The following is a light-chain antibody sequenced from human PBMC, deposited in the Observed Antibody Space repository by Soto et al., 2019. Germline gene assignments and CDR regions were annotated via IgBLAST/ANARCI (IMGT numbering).Light chain of an antibody. CDR2: AAS. J-gene: IGKJ5*01. CDR3: QQYCINPSIT. Sequence: IVLTQSPGTLSLSPGERATLSCRASQSVPSNYVAWYQQKPGQAPRLLIYAASSKTTGIPDTFSGSGYGTDFTLAISRLEPKDFSVYYCQQYCINPSITFGKGTRLENK. V-gene: IGKV3-20*01. CDR1: QSVPSNY.